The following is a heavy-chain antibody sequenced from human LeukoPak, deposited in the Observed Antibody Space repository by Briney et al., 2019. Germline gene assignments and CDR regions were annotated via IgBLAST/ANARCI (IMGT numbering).Heavy chain of an antibody. V-gene: IGHV1-69*13. D-gene: IGHD3-16*01. CDR1: GGTFSSYA. J-gene: IGHJ6*03. CDR2: IIPIFGTA. CDR3: ASNEVVWGTLGYYYYMDV. Sequence: ASVKVSCKASGGTFSSYAISWVRQAPGQGLEWMGGIIPIFGTANYAQKFQGRVTITADESTSTAYMELSSLRSEDTAVYYCASNEVVWGTLGYYYYMDVWGKGTTVTVSS.